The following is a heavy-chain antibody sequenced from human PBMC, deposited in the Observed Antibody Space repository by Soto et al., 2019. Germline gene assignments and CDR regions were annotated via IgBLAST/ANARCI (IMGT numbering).Heavy chain of an antibody. Sequence: PSETLSLTCTVSGGSIISSSYYWVLIRQPPGKGLEWIGSIYYSGSTYYNPSLKSRVTISVDTSKNQFSLKLSSVTAADTAVYYCAPTYRELLSLFDLWGQGTLITVSS. CDR2: IYYSGST. CDR3: APTYRELLSLFDL. V-gene: IGHV4-39*01. J-gene: IGHJ5*01. D-gene: IGHD1-26*01. CDR1: GGSIISSSYY.